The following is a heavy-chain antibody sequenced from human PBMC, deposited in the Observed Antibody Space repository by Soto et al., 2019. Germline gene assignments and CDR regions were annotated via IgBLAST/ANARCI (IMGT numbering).Heavy chain of an antibody. D-gene: IGHD3-16*01. CDR2: IGTLHDT. CDR1: GFTFSAYD. V-gene: IGHV3-13*01. Sequence: LRLSCAASGFTFSAYDMHWVRQPTGKGLEWVSAIGTLHDTYYPDSVKGRFTISRENAKNSLYLQMNSLTTGDTAVYYCARQASSWPGGGGWFDPWGQGTLVTVSS. J-gene: IGHJ5*02. CDR3: ARQASSWPGGGGWFDP.